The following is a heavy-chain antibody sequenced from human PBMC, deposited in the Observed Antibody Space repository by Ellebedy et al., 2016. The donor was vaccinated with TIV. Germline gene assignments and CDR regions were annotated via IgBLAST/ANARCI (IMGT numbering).Heavy chain of an antibody. CDR2: TYFSGST. CDR3: ARAYSSGSYSIGF. V-gene: IGHV4-59*01. J-gene: IGHJ4*02. Sequence: MPSETLSLTCPVSGGSISSFYWSWIRQPPGKGLEWIGSTYFSGSTNYNPSLKSRVTISVDTSKNQFSLKLSSVTAADTAVYSCARAYSSGSYSIGFWGQGTLLTVSS. CDR1: GGSISSFY. D-gene: IGHD3-10*01.